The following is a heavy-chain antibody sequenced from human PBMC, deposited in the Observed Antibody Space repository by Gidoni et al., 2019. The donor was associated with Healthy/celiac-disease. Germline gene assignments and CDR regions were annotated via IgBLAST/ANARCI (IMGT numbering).Heavy chain of an antibody. J-gene: IGHJ4*02. V-gene: IGHV3-23*01. Sequence: EVQLLESGGGLVQPGGSLRLSCAAFGFTFSTYAISWVRQAPGQGLEWVSAISGSGGSTYYADSVKGRFTISRDNSKNTLYLQMNSLRAEDTAVYYCAKDGHLTGRSSSWYNYFDYWGQGTLVTVSS. CDR1: GFTFSTYA. CDR2: ISGSGGST. CDR3: AKDGHLTGRSSSWYNYFDY. D-gene: IGHD6-13*01.